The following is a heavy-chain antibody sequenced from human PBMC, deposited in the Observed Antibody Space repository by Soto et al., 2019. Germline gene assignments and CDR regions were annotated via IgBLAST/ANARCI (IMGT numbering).Heavy chain of an antibody. CDR2: IYYSGNT. V-gene: IGHV4-30-4*01. CDR3: ASGFKRYSSPPGPLEY. CDR1: GDSISSGDYY. D-gene: IGHD6-13*01. Sequence: QVQLRESGPGLVKPSQTLSLTCTVSGDSISSGDYYWSWIRQPPGKGLEWIGCIYYSGNTYYNSSLKRRFIISVATSKTQFSLQRSSVTVADTAVYSCASGFKRYSSPPGPLEYWGLGPLVTVSS. J-gene: IGHJ4*02.